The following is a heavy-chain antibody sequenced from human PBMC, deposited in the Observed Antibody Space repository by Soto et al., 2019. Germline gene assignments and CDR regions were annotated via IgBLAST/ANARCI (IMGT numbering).Heavy chain of an antibody. V-gene: IGHV3-15*07. J-gene: IGHJ6*02. CDR2: IKSKTDGGTT. CDR3: TTVSLRYFDWLSYYYGMDV. D-gene: IGHD3-9*01. CDR1: GGPFSNAW. Sequence: TGGSLRLSCAASGGPFSNAWMNWVRQAPGKGLEWVGRIKSKTDGGTTDYAAPVKGRFTISRDDSKNTLYLQMNSLKTEDTAVYYCTTVSLRYFDWLSYYYGMDVWGQGTTVTV.